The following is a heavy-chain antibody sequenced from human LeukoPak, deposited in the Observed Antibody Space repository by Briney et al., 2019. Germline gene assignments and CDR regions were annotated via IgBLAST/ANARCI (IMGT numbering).Heavy chain of an antibody. V-gene: IGHV3-20*04. CDR2: INWNGGST. CDR1: GFTFDDYG. J-gene: IGHJ4*02. Sequence: PGGYLRLSCAASGFTFDDYGMSWVRQAPGKGLEWVSGINWNGGSTGYADSVKGRFTISRDNSKNTLYLQMNSLRAEDTAVYYCAKFDGDYGDFFDYWGQGTLVTVSS. CDR3: AKFDGDYGDFFDY. D-gene: IGHD4-17*01.